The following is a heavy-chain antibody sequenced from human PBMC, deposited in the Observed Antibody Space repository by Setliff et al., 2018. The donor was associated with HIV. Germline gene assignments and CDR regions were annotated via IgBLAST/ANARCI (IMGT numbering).Heavy chain of an antibody. CDR3: ARGTFGIATPGVYFDY. Sequence: PSETLSLTCAVYGGSFSDNYWSWIRQSPGKGLEWIGRIYHSGTTYYNPSLKSRVSISVDPSKNHFSLQLISVTAADTAVYCCARGTFGIATPGVYFDYWGQGLLVTVSS. V-gene: IGHV4-34*01. CDR2: IYHSGTT. D-gene: IGHD3-3*01. J-gene: IGHJ4*02. CDR1: GGSFSDNY.